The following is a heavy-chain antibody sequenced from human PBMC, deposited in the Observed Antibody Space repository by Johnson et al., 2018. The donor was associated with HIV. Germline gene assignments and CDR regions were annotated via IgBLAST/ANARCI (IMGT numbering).Heavy chain of an antibody. D-gene: IGHD6-6*01. CDR3: AKERQLVRAFDI. CDR2: ISYDGSDT. J-gene: IGHJ3*02. CDR1: GFTFSSY. Sequence: QVQLVESGGGVVQPGGSLRLSCAASGFTFSSYMSWVRQAPGKGLQWLATISYDGSDTYFADSLYLQMNSLRAGDTAVYYCAKERQLVRAFDIWGQGTMVTVSS. V-gene: IGHV3-30*18.